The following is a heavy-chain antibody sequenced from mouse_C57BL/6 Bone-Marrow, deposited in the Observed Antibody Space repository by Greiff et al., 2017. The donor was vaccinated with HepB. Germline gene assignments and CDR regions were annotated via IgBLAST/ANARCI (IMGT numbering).Heavy chain of an antibody. Sequence: VQLQQSGAELARPGASVKMSCKASGYTFTSYTMHWVKQRPGPGLAWIGYINPSSGYTKYNQKFKDKATLTADKSSSTAYMQLSSLTSEDSAVYYCAREGFTDSFDYWGQGTTLTVSS. CDR3: AREGFTDSFDY. J-gene: IGHJ2*01. CDR2: INPSSGYT. V-gene: IGHV1-4*01. CDR1: GYTFTSYT.